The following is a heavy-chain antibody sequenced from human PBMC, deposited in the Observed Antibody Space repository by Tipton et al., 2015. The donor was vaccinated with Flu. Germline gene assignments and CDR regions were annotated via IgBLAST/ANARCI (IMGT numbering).Heavy chain of an antibody. D-gene: IGHD2-2*01. CDR3: APSTRYWTGGHFFGW. CDR1: GASISSTTYY. V-gene: IGHV4-39*07. J-gene: IGHJ4*02. Sequence: TLSLTCDVSGASISSTTYYWGWIRQPPGKGLEWIGSIYKTGITDYNPSLKSRVTLSLDTSKNQFSLKVRSVNAADTAVYYCAPSTRYWTGGHFFGWWGRGTQVTVPS. CDR2: IYKTGIT.